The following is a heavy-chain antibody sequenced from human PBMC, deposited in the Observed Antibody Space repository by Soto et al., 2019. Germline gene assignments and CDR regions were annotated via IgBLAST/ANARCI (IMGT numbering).Heavy chain of an antibody. V-gene: IGHV1-69*13. CDR1: GGTFSSYA. CDR2: IIPIFGTA. D-gene: IGHD1-7*01. Sequence: SVKGSCKAPGGTFSSYANSWGRQAPVQGLEWMGGIIPIFGTANYAQKFQGRVTITADESTGTAYMELSRLRSEDTAVYYCARVGGVTGTTSYYGMDVWGQRTTVSVAS. J-gene: IGHJ6*02. CDR3: ARVGGVTGTTSYYGMDV.